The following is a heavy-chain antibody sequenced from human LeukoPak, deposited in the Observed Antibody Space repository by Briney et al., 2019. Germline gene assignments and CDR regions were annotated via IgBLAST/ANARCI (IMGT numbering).Heavy chain of an antibody. D-gene: IGHD2-2*01. Sequence: GGSLRLSCAASGFTFSTYWMHWVRQAPGKGLVWVSRINTDGSTTTYADSVKGRFTISRDNAKNTLYLQMDSLRAEDTAVYYCAREKKSSTSMDYWGQGTLVTVST. CDR3: AREKKSSTSMDY. J-gene: IGHJ4*02. V-gene: IGHV3-74*01. CDR2: INTDGSTT. CDR1: GFTFSTYW.